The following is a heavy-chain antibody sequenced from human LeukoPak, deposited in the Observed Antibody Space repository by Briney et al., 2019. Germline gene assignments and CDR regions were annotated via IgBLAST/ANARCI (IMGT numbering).Heavy chain of an antibody. CDR1: GGSISSGGYY. V-gene: IGHV4-31*03. Sequence: PSETLSLTCTVSGGSISSGGYYWSWIRQHPGKGLEWIGDIYYSGSTYYNPSLKRRVTISVDMSKNQFSLKLSSVTAADTAVYYCAAGLRGDYVWGSYRLNWFDPWGQGTLVTVSS. J-gene: IGHJ5*02. CDR2: IYYSGST. D-gene: IGHD3-16*02. CDR3: AAGLRGDYVWGSYRLNWFDP.